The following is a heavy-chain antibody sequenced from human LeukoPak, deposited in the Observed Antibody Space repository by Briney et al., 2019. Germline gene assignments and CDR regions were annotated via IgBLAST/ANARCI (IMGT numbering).Heavy chain of an antibody. J-gene: IGHJ4*02. CDR2: IYYSGST. V-gene: IGHV4-31*03. CDR1: GGSISSGGYY. CDR3: ARGWGWPPTKYYFDY. Sequence: PQTLSLTCTVSGGSISSGGYYWSWIRQHPGKGLEWIGYIYYSGSTYYNPSLKSRVTILVDTSKNQFSLKLSSVTAADTAVYYCARGWGWPPTKYYFDYWGQGTLVTVSS. D-gene: IGHD3-16*01.